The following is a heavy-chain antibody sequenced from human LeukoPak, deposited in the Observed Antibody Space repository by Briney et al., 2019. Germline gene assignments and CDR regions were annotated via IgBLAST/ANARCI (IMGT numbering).Heavy chain of an antibody. V-gene: IGHV4-59*12. CDR2: IYYSGST. Sequence: IGYIYYSGSTNSNPSLKSRVTISVDTSKNQFSLKLSSVTAADTAVYYCARDPGDFWSGPYYWGQGTLVTVSS. J-gene: IGHJ4*02. D-gene: IGHD3-3*01. CDR3: ARDPGDFWSGPYY.